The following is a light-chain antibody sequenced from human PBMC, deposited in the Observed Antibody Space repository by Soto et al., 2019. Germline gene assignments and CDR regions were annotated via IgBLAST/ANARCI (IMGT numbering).Light chain of an antibody. CDR2: QDS. CDR1: KLGDKY. Sequence: SYELTQPPSVSVSPGQTASITCSGDKLGDKYACWYQQKPGQSPVLVIYQDSKRPSGIPERFSGSNSGNTATLTISGTQARDEADYYCQAWDRSTEVFGGGTKLTVL. V-gene: IGLV3-1*01. CDR3: QAWDRSTEV. J-gene: IGLJ3*02.